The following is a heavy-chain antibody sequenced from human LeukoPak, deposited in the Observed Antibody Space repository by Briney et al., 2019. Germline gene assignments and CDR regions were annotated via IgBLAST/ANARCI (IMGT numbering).Heavy chain of an antibody. J-gene: IGHJ6*03. D-gene: IGHD3-3*01. CDR2: LQSGGAT. V-gene: IGHV3-53*01. CDR3: AREGRYDFWSASYYYYYFLDV. Sequence: PGGSLRLSCAASGFTFTSYWMSWVRQAPGKGLEWVSVLQSGGATYHEDSVKGRFTISRDISKNTVYLQMNSLRAEDTAVYYCAREGRYDFWSASYYYYYFLDVWGKGTTVTVSS. CDR1: GFTFTSYW.